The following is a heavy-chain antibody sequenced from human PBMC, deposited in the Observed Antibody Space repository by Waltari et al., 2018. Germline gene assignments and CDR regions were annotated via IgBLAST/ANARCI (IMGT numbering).Heavy chain of an antibody. Sequence: QVQLQESGPGLVKPSQTLSLTCTVSGDSISSGSYSWSWLRQPAGKGLEWIGRIYTSGSTNYNPSLKSRVTISVDMSKNQFSLKLSPVTAADTAVYYCASSTYYDFWSGYYAAEYYYRMDVWGQGTTVTVSS. D-gene: IGHD3-3*01. V-gene: IGHV4-61*02. CDR3: ASSTYYDFWSGYYAAEYYYRMDV. CDR2: IYTSGST. CDR1: GDSISSGSYS. J-gene: IGHJ6*02.